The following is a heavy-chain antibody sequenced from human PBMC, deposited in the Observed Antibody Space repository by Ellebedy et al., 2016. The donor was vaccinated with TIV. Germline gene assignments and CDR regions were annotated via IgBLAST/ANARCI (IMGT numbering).Heavy chain of an antibody. CDR2: IYSSGGT. V-gene: IGHV3-53*01. D-gene: IGHD1-1*01. Sequence: GGSLRLSCAASGFTVSSNYMGWVRQAPGRGLEWVSTIYSSGGTYYAGSVKGRFTISRDNSKNTLYLQMNSLRAEDTAVYYCAGRAYNWNDGSLFDYWGQGTLVTVSS. CDR3: AGRAYNWNDGSLFDY. J-gene: IGHJ4*02. CDR1: GFTVSSNY.